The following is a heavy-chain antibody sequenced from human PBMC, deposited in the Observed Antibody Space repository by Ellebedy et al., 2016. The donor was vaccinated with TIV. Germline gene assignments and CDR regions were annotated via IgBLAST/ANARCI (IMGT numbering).Heavy chain of an antibody. V-gene: IGHV1-18*01. J-gene: IGHJ5*02. CDR2: ISAYNGNT. CDR3: ARDPSVNDYGDPRWFDP. CDR1: GYTFTSYG. D-gene: IGHD4-17*01. Sequence: ASVKVSCKASGYTFTSYGISWVRQAPGQGLEWMGWISAYNGNTNYAQKLQGRVTMTTDKSTSTAYMELRSLRSDDTAVYYCARDPSVNDYGDPRWFDPWGQGTLVTVSS.